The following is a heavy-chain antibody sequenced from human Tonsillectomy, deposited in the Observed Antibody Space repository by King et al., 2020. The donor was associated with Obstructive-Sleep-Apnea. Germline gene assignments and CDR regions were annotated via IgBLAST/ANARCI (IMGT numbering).Heavy chain of an antibody. V-gene: IGHV3-11*06. J-gene: IGHJ4*02. CDR2: ISSSSSYT. D-gene: IGHD5-12*01. CDR1: GFTFSDYY. Sequence: VQLVESGGGLVKPGGSLRLSCAASGFTFSDYYMTWIRQAPGKGLEWVSYISSSSSYTNYADSVKGRFTISRDNAKNSLYLQMNSLRAEDTAVYYCAREDPSAYAHDYWGQGTLVTVSS. CDR3: AREDPSAYAHDY.